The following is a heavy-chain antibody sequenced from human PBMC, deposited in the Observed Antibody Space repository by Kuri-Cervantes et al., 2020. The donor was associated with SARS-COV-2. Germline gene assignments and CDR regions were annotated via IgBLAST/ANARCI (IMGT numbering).Heavy chain of an antibody. CDR1: GYTLTNYW. V-gene: IGHV5-51*01. CDR2: IYPGNSDI. Sequence: KVSCKGSGYTLTNYWIGWVRQMHGKGLEWMGIIYPGNSDIRYSPSFQGQVTISVDKSISTAYLQWSSLQASDTAMYYCVRQAGGQYFDGLLDYFDYWGQGTLVTVSS. D-gene: IGHD3-9*01. J-gene: IGHJ4*02. CDR3: VRQAGGQYFDGLLDYFDY.